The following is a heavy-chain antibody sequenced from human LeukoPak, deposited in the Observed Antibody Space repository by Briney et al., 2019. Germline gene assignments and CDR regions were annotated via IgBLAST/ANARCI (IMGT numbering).Heavy chain of an antibody. J-gene: IGHJ4*02. CDR2: ISTYNGKT. V-gene: IGHV1-18*01. CDR1: GYNITDYG. CDR3: ARLAGYRSGWFRSDH. Sequence: GASVKVSCKASGYNITDYGFTWVRQAPGQGLEWMGWISTYNGKTKNARKVQGRVTMTTDTSTSTAYMDLRSLTSDDTAVYYCARLAGYRSGWFRSDHWGQGTPVTVSS. D-gene: IGHD6-13*01.